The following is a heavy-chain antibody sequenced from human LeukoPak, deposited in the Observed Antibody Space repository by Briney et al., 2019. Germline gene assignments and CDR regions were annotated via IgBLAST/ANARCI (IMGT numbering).Heavy chain of an antibody. CDR1: GYTFTGYY. CDR2: INPNNDDS. J-gene: IGHJ6*03. CDR3: ARVLNSGFTYDYSHMDV. D-gene: IGHD3-10*01. V-gene: IGHV1-2*02. Sequence: GASVKVSCKASGYTFTGYYIHWVRQAPGQGPEWMGWINPNNDDSKSAEKFQGRVTMSRDTSIDTAYMELSSLRPNDTAVYYCARVLNSGFTYDYSHMDVWGQGTTDTVSS.